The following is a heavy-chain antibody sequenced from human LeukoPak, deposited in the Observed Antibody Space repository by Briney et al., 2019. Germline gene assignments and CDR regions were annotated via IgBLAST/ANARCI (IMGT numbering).Heavy chain of an antibody. CDR2: IFSGDNT. J-gene: IGHJ5*02. CDR1: GFSFSNFA. Sequence: GGSLRLSCEVSGFSFSNFAMSWVRQAPGKGLEWVSVIFSGDNTYYADSVKGRFTISRDNSKNTLYLQMNSLRAEDTAVYYCERDFGRGYCSSTSCYGWFDPWGQGTLVTVSS. V-gene: IGHV3-66*02. D-gene: IGHD2-2*01. CDR3: ERDFGRGYCSSTSCYGWFDP.